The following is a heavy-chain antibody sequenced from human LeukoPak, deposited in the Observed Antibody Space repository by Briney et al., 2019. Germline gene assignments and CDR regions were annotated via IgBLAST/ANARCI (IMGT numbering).Heavy chain of an antibody. V-gene: IGHV4-59*01. Sequence: SETLSLTCAVYGGSFSGYYWSWIRQPPGKGLEWIGYIYYSGSTNYNPSLRSRVTISVDTSKNQFSLKLSSVTAADTAVYYCARSLGYCSGGSCYSGKYGMDVWGQGTTVTVSS. J-gene: IGHJ6*02. D-gene: IGHD2-15*01. CDR1: GGSFSGYY. CDR2: IYYSGST. CDR3: ARSLGYCSGGSCYSGKYGMDV.